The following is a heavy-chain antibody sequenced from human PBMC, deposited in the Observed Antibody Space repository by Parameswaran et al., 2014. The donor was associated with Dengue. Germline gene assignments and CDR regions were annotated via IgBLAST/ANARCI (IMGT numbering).Heavy chain of an antibody. CDR2: ISGSGGST. CDR3: AKDPYYYDSSGYYPFDY. V-gene: IGHV3-23*01. Sequence: QAGGSLRLSCAASGFTFSSYAMSWVRQAPGKGLEWVSAISGSGGSTYYADSVKGRFTISRDNSKNTLYLQMNSLRAEDTAVYYCAKDPYYYDSSGYYPFDYWGQGTLVTVSS. J-gene: IGHJ4*02. CDR1: GFTFSSYA. D-gene: IGHD3-22*01.